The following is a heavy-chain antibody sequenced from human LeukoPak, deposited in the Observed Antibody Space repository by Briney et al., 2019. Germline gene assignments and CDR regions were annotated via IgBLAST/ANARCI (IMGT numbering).Heavy chain of an antibody. Sequence: SETLSLTCTVSGGSISSSSYYWGWIRQPPGKGPEWIGSIYYSGSTYYNPSLKSRVTISVDTSKNQFSLKLSSVTAADTAVYYCARLHCSGSSCYDYWGQGTLVTVSS. CDR2: IYYSGST. D-gene: IGHD2-15*01. CDR3: ARLHCSGSSCYDY. V-gene: IGHV4-39*01. J-gene: IGHJ4*02. CDR1: GGSISSSSYY.